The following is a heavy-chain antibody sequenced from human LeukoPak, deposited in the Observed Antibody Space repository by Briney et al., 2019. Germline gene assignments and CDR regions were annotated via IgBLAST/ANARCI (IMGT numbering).Heavy chain of an antibody. CDR1: GFSFSDSG. J-gene: IGHJ6*03. CDR2: IRYDGSNK. V-gene: IGHV3-30*02. CDR3: AELGITVIAGV. Sequence: GGPLRLSCAASGFSFSDSGMHWLRQAPGKGLDWVAFIRYDGSNKYYPDSVKGRSNISSENAKKSLHLQMNRLTADATAFYYCAELGITVIAGVWGKGSTVTIS. D-gene: IGHD3-22*01.